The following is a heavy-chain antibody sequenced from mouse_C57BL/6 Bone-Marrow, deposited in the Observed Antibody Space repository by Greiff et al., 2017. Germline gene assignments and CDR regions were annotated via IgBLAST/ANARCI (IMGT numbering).Heavy chain of an antibody. J-gene: IGHJ1*03. CDR2: ISSGGDYI. V-gene: IGHV5-9-1*02. Sequence: EVKVEESGEGLVKPGGSLKLSCAASGFTFSSYAMSWVRQTPEKRLEWVAYISSGGDYIYYADTVKGRFTISRDNARNTLYLQMSSLKSEDTAMYYCTRAPNWYCDVWGTGTTVTVSS. CDR1: GFTFSSYA. CDR3: TRAPNWYCDV.